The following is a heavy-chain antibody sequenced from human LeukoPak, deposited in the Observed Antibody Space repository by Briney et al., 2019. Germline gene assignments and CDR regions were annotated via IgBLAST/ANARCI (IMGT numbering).Heavy chain of an antibody. CDR3: ARDCPYSSSWTYYYYYYMDV. CDR1: GFTFSSYA. D-gene: IGHD6-13*01. V-gene: IGHV3-30*04. CDR2: ISYDGSNK. J-gene: IGHJ6*03. Sequence: PGGSLRLSCAASGFTFSSYAMHWVRQAPGKGLEWVAVISYDGSNKYYADSVKGRFTISRDNSKNTLYLQMDSLRAEDTAVYYCARDCPYSSSWTYYYYYYMDVWGKGTTVTVSS.